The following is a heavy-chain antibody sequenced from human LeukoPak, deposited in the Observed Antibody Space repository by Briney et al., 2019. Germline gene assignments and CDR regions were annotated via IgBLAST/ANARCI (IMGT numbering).Heavy chain of an antibody. CDR2: IWYDGSNI. Sequence: GTSLRLSCAASGISFSSHGMHWVRQAPGKGLEWVAVIWYDGSNIYYADSVKGRFTISRDNAKNSLYLQMNSLRDEDSAVYYCARDQGIFDYWGQGTLVTVSS. J-gene: IGHJ4*02. CDR1: GISFSSHG. V-gene: IGHV3-33*01. CDR3: ARDQGIFDY.